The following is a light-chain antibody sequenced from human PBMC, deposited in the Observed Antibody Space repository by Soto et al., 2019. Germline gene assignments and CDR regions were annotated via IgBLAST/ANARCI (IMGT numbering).Light chain of an antibody. J-gene: IGKJ5*01. CDR1: QSLLYSDGDNY. CDR2: LAS. CDR3: MQALQTPTT. Sequence: DIVMNLSPLSLPVNPGHPASISCRSSQSLLYSDGDNYLDWYLQRPGQSPQLLIYLASTRGSGVPDRFSGSGSGTAFTLRISRVEAEDVGLYYCMQALQTPTTFGQGTRLEI. V-gene: IGKV2-28*01.